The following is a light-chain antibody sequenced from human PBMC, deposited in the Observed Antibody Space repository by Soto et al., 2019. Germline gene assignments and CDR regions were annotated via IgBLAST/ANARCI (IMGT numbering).Light chain of an antibody. V-gene: IGLV2-23*01. Sequence: QSALTQTASVSGSPGQSITLSCTGTSSDIWTHNLVSWYQQHPGKAPKLMLYAGSERPSGVSDRFSGSMSGNTASLTISGLQAEDEADYYCCAYVGGSTLVFGGGTKLTVL. CDR3: CAYVGGSTLV. CDR2: AGS. J-gene: IGLJ3*02. CDR1: SSDIWTHNL.